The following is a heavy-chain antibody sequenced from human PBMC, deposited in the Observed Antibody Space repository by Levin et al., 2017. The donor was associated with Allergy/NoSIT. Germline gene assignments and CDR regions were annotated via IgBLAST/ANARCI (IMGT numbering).Heavy chain of an antibody. Sequence: GGSLRLSCVASGIALSGYGMHWVRQAPGKGLEWVGSIAHDGSYQDSIDSVKGRFTFSRDNSKNTLYLQMNSLRPEDTAVYYCVSPMIAAAETAFWGQGTLVTVSS. V-gene: IGHV3-30*03. CDR3: VSPMIAAAETAF. CDR2: IAHDGSYQ. D-gene: IGHD6-25*01. CDR1: GIALSGYG. J-gene: IGHJ4*02.